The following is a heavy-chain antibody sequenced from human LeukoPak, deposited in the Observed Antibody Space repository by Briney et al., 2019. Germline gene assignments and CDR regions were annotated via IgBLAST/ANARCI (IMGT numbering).Heavy chain of an antibody. Sequence: ASETLSLTCAVYGGSFSGYYWGWIREPPGKGLEWIGSIYYSETTYYSPSLKSRVTISIDTSKNQFSLRLSSVTAADTAVYYCASAITMVRGVIRMFYWFDPWGQGILATVSS. J-gene: IGHJ5*02. CDR1: GGSFSGYY. D-gene: IGHD3-10*01. CDR3: ASAITMVRGVIRMFYWFDP. V-gene: IGHV4-34*01. CDR2: IYYSETT.